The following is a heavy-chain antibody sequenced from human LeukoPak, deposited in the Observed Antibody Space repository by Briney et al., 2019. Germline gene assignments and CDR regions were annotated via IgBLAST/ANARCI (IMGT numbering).Heavy chain of an antibody. J-gene: IGHJ2*01. D-gene: IGHD3-16*02. V-gene: IGHV4-59*11. CDR1: GGSISSHY. Sequence: ASETLSLTCTVSGGSISSHYWSWIRQPPGKGLEWIGYIYYSGSTNYTSYNPSLKSRVTISVDTSKNQFSLKLSSVTAADTAVYYCARDPIVSVGDWYFDLWGRGTLVTVSS. CDR2: IYYSGST. CDR3: ARDPIVSVGDWYFDL.